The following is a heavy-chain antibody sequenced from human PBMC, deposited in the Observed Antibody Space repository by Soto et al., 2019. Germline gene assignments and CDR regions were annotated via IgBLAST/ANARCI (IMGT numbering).Heavy chain of an antibody. CDR1: GDSISSPNW. D-gene: IGHD2-2*01. V-gene: IGHV4-4*02. CDR3: ARVRQYCSSTSCYFDP. Sequence: PSETLSLTCGVSGDSISSPNWWNWVRQSPGKGLEWIGEIHHSGTTNYNPSLKSRVTISVDKTKNQFSLKLNSVTVADTAVYYCARVRQYCSSTSCYFDPWGQGTLVTVSS. CDR2: IHHSGTT. J-gene: IGHJ5*02.